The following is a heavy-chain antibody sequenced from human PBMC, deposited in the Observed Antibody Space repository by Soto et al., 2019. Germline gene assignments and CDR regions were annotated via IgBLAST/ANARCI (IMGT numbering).Heavy chain of an antibody. CDR2: ISAYNGNT. V-gene: IGHV1-18*01. D-gene: IGHD6-13*01. J-gene: IGHJ3*02. CDR3: ARDRIAARLDAFDI. CDR1: GYTFTSYG. Sequence: ASVKVSCKASGYTFTSYGISWVRQAPGQEREWMGWISAYNGNTNYAQKLQGRVTMTTDTSTSTAYMELRSLRSDDTAVYYCARDRIAARLDAFDIWGQGTMVTVSS.